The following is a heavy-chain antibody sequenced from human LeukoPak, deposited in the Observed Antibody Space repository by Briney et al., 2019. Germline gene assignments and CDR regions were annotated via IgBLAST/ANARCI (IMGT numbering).Heavy chain of an antibody. CDR3: ARDPSDDSSSSRDY. CDR1: GGSISSYY. Sequence: SETLSLTCTVSGGSISSYYWSWIRQPPGKGLEWIGYIYYSGSTNYNPSLKSRVTISIDTSKNQFSLKLSSVTAADTAVYYCARDPSDDSSSSRDYWGQGTLVTVSS. J-gene: IGHJ4*02. V-gene: IGHV4-59*12. D-gene: IGHD6-6*01. CDR2: IYYSGST.